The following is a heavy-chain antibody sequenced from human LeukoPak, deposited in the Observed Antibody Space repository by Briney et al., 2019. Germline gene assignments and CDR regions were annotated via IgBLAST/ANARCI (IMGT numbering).Heavy chain of an antibody. D-gene: IGHD3-22*01. CDR3: AKSNGYGLIDI. CDR2: IFYSGST. V-gene: IGHV4-34*12. J-gene: IGHJ3*02. Sequence: SETLSLTCAVYGGSFSGYYWGWVRHPPGKALEWIGNIFYSGSTYYSPSLKSRVTISLDTSRNQFSLKLNSVTAADTAVYYCAKSNGYGLIDIWGQGTMVTVSS. CDR1: GGSFSGYY.